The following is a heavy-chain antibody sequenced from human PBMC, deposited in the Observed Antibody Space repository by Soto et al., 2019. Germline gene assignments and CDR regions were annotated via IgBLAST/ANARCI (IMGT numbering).Heavy chain of an antibody. V-gene: IGHV1-69*01. CDR1: GGTFSSYA. J-gene: IGHJ6*02. D-gene: IGHD3-10*01. CDR2: IIPIFGTA. Sequence: QVQLVQSGAEVQKPGSSVKVSCKASGGTFSSYAISWVRQAPGQGLEWMGGIIPIFGTANYAQKFQGRVTITADESTSTAYMELSSLRSEDTAVYYCARDLTFYGSGMGTRYYYYYGMDVWGQGTTVTVSS. CDR3: ARDLTFYGSGMGTRYYYYYGMDV.